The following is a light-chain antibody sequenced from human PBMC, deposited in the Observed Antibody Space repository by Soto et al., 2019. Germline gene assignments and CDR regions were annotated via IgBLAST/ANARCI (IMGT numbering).Light chain of an antibody. Sequence: QSVLTQPPSVSGAPGQRVTISCTGSSSKIGAGYDVHWYQQLPGTAPKLLIYGNSNRPSGVPDRFSGSKSGTSASLAITGLQAEDEADYCCQSYDSSLSGYVFGTGTKVTVL. CDR3: QSYDSSLSGYV. J-gene: IGLJ1*01. CDR1: SSKIGAGYD. V-gene: IGLV1-40*01. CDR2: GNS.